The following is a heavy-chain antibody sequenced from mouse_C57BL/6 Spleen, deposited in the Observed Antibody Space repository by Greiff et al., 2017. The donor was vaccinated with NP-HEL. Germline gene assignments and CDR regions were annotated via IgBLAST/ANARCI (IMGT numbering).Heavy chain of an antibody. J-gene: IGHJ2*01. D-gene: IGHD2-3*01. Sequence: EVQGVESGGGLVKPGGSLKLSCAASGFTFSSYAMSWVRQTPEKRLEWVATISDGGSYTYYPDNVKGRFTISRDNAKNNLYLQMSHLKSEDTAMYYCARGLLDHWGQGTTLTVSS. CDR1: GFTFSSYA. V-gene: IGHV5-4*01. CDR2: ISDGGSYT. CDR3: ARGLLDH.